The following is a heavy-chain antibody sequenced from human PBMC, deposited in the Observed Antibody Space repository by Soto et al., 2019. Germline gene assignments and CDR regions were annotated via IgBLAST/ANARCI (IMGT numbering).Heavy chain of an antibody. J-gene: IGHJ6*02. D-gene: IGHD3-16*01. CDR2: IIPIFGTT. CDR1: GGTFSSYA. Sequence: SVKVSCKASGGTFSSYAISWVRQAPGQGLEWMGGIIPIFGTTNYAQKFQGRVTITADESTSTAYMELSSLRSEDTAVYYCAREERRGKQYYYYGMDVWGQGTTVTVSS. V-gene: IGHV1-69*13. CDR3: AREERRGKQYYYYGMDV.